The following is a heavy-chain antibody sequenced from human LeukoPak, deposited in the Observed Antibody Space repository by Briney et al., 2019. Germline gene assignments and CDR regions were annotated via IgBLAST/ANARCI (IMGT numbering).Heavy chain of an antibody. CDR3: AREGGVYSSSWYHYSDAFDI. J-gene: IGHJ3*02. D-gene: IGHD6-13*01. CDR2: ISSSSSYI. CDR1: GFTFSSYS. V-gene: IGHV3-21*01. Sequence: GGSLRLSCAASGFTFSSYSMNWVRQAPGKGLEWVSSISSSSSYIYYADSVKGRFTISRDNAKNSLYLQMNSLRAEDTAVYYCAREGGVYSSSWYHYSDAFDIWGQGTMVTVSS.